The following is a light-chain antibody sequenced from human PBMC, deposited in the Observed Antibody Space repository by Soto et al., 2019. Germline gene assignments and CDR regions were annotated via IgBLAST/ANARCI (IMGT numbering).Light chain of an antibody. J-gene: IGKJ4*01. Sequence: IQITQSPSYMSSYVGDIVNITCPEIQGLGNYLAWYQQRPGKVPKLLIYAASTLQSGVPSAFSGSGSGPDCTFTLSSVQPDDVATYYCAKYDHAARIFGGGTKVVIK. V-gene: IGKV1-27*01. CDR2: AAS. CDR1: QGLGNY. CDR3: AKYDHAARI.